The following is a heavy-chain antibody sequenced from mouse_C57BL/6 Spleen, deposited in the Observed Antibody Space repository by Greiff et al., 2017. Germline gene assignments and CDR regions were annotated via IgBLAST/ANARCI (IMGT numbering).Heavy chain of an antibody. J-gene: IGHJ4*01. V-gene: IGHV1-18*01. Sequence: VQLKESGPELVKPGASVKIPCKASGYTFTDYNLDWVTQSHGKSLAWIGDINPNNGGTIYNQKFKGKATLTVDKSSSTAYMELRSLTSEDTAVYYCARNNDYDGYYYAMDYWGQGTSVTVAS. CDR1: GYTFTDYN. CDR2: INPNNGGT. D-gene: IGHD2-4*01. CDR3: ARNNDYDGYYYAMDY.